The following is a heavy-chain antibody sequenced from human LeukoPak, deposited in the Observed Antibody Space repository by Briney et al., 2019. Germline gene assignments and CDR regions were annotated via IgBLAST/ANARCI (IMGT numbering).Heavy chain of an antibody. CDR1: GYTFISYG. CDR2: ISPYTTKT. J-gene: IGHJ6*03. D-gene: IGHD1-26*01. V-gene: IGHV1-18*01. CDR3: AREGGVGPTAPPDYYSYQMDV. Sequence: GASVKVSCKASGYTFISYGITWVRQAPGQGLEWMGWISPYTTKTNYAQSLQGRVTMTTDTSTSTAYMELLSLRSDDTAVYYCAREGGVGPTAPPDYYSYQMDVWGKGTTVTVSS.